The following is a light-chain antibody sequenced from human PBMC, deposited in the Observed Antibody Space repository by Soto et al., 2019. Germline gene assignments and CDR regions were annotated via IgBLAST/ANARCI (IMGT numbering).Light chain of an antibody. J-gene: IGKJ1*01. CDR3: HLYGSPPWT. Sequence: EIVLTQSPGTLSLSPGERATLSCRASQSVSSSYLAWSQQKPGQAPRLLIYGVSSRATGIPDRFSGSGSGTDFTLTISRLEPEDLEVCYCHLYGSPPWTFGQGTKVEIK. CDR2: GVS. V-gene: IGKV3-20*01. CDR1: QSVSSSY.